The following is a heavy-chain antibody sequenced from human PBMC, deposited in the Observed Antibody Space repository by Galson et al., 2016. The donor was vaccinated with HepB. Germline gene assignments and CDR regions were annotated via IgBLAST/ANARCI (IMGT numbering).Heavy chain of an antibody. Sequence: SVKVSCKASGSTFINSAMHWVRQARGQGLEWIGRIVVGGGNTNYAQNFQERVSITRDMSTSTAYMELSSLRSEDTAVYYCAPSTEFIVGGSGGDFWGQGTLVTVSS. V-gene: IGHV1-58*02. D-gene: IGHD1-26*01. CDR3: APSTEFIVGGSGGDF. CDR2: IVVGGGNT. J-gene: IGHJ4*02. CDR1: GSTFINSA.